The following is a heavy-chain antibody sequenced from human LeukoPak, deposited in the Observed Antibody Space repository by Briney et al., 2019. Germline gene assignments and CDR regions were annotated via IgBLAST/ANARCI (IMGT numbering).Heavy chain of an antibody. J-gene: IGHJ4*02. V-gene: IGHV3-30*03. CDR2: ISSEGSKK. D-gene: IGHD4-17*01. Sequence: GWSLRLSCAVSGFSFTKYGMHWVRQAPGKGLEWVAVISSEGSKKYYGDSEDSVKGRLTISRDNSKNTLYLQMNSLRPEDTAVYYCATLYGDSPDYWSQGTLVTVS. CDR3: ATLYGDSPDY. CDR1: GFSFTKYG.